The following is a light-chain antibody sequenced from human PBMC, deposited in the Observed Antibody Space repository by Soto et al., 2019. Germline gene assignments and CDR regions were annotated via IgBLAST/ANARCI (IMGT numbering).Light chain of an antibody. CDR1: QRVSIT. CDR3: QQYNNWHPLT. J-gene: IGKJ4*01. Sequence: EIVMTQSPGTLSVSPGERATLSCRASQRVSITLAWYQQKPGQAPRLLIYDASTRATGIPARFSGSGSGTEFTLTISSLQSKDFAVYYCQQYNNWHPLTFGGGTKVEIK. CDR2: DAS. V-gene: IGKV3D-15*01.